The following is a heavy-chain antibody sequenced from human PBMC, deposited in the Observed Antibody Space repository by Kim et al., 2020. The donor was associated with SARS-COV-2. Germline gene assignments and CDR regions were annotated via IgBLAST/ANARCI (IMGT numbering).Heavy chain of an antibody. J-gene: IGHJ5*02. D-gene: IGHD5-18*01. V-gene: IGHV1-18*01. Sequence: ASVKVSCKASGYTFTSYGISWVRQAPGQGLEWMGWISAYNGNTNYSQKLQGRVTMTTDTSTSTAYMELRSLRSDDTAVYYCAREYSYGYWSSGVAWFDPWGQGTLVTVSS. CDR2: ISAYNGNT. CDR1: GYTFTSYG. CDR3: AREYSYGYWSSGVAWFDP.